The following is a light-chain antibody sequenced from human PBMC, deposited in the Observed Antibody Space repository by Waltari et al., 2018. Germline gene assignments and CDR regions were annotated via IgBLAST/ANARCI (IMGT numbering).Light chain of an antibody. CDR2: GND. CDR3: AAWDESLKGWV. Sequence: QSVLTQPPSLSGTPGQRVTISCSGSNSNIGSNTVAWYQVLPGTAPKLLIHGNDQRPSGVPDRSSGSKFGASGSLAISGLQPEDESEYYCAAWDESLKGWVFGGGTRLTVL. V-gene: IGLV1-44*01. CDR1: NSNIGSNT. J-gene: IGLJ3*02.